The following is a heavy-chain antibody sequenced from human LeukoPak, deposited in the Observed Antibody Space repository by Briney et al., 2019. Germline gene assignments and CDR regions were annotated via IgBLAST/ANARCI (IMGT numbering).Heavy chain of an antibody. CDR2: TSYDGSYK. J-gene: IGHJ4*02. V-gene: IGHV3-30*18. CDR1: GFTFNNYV. D-gene: IGHD6-13*01. Sequence: GRSLRLSCAASGFTFNNYVMHWVRQAPGKGLEWVAVTSYDGSYKYYADSVKGRFTISRDNSKNTLYLQVNSLRAEDTAVYYCAKDSQQLASYWGQGTLVTVSS. CDR3: AKDSQQLASY.